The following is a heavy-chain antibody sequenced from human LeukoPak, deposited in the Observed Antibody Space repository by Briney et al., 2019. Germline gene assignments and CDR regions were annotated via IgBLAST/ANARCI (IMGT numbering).Heavy chain of an antibody. CDR1: GFTVSSNY. CDR3: ASEVVVAATFDY. CDR2: IYSGGRT. J-gene: IGHJ4*02. Sequence: GGSLRLSCAASGFTVSSNYMSWVRQAPGKGLEWVSVIYSGGRTYYADSVKGRFTISRDNSKNTLYLQMNSLRAEDTAVYYCASEVVVAATFDYWGQGTLVTVSS. D-gene: IGHD2-15*01. V-gene: IGHV3-53*01.